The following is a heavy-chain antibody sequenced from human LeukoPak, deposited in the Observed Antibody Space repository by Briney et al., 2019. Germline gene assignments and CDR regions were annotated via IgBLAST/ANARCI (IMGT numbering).Heavy chain of an antibody. V-gene: IGHV3-7*01. Sequence: GGSLRLSCAVSGFTFSNHWMSWVRQSPGRGLEWVANIKQDGSEKYYVDSVKGRFTVSRDNGKNSLYLQMNSLRAEDTAVYYCARDPVFDSSLGLVAVPPLDVWGKGTTVTVSS. CDR2: IKQDGSEK. CDR1: GFTFSNHW. J-gene: IGHJ6*04. D-gene: IGHD2-2*01. CDR3: ARDPVFDSSLGLVAVPPLDV.